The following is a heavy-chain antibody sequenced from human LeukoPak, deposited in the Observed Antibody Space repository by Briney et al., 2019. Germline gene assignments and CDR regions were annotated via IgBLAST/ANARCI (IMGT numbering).Heavy chain of an antibody. CDR1: GGSISSSSYF. Sequence: SETPSLTCTVSGGSISSSSYFWGWIRQPPGKGLEWVGSMSYSGSTYYNPSLKSRVTISVDTSKNQFSLKLSSVTAADTAVYYCARRSSSQPLNYWGQGTLVTVSS. CDR3: ARRSSSQPLNY. D-gene: IGHD6-13*01. J-gene: IGHJ4*02. CDR2: MSYSGST. V-gene: IGHV4-39*01.